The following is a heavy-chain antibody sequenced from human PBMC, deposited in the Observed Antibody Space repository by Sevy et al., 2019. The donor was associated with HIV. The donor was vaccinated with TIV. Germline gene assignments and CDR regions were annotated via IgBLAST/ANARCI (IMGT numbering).Heavy chain of an antibody. CDR1: AYSFTLYY. CDR3: GVSQSCGGDCYYFDS. CDR2: INPTGGHT. D-gene: IGHD2-21*02. V-gene: IGHV1-46*01. Sequence: ASVKVSCRASAYSFTLYYMNWGRQAPGQGLEWMGLINPTGGHTSHAQGFQGRLSMTRDTSTTTFYMELSSLTYEDTAVYYCGVSQSCGGDCYYFDSWGQGTLVTVSS. J-gene: IGHJ4*02.